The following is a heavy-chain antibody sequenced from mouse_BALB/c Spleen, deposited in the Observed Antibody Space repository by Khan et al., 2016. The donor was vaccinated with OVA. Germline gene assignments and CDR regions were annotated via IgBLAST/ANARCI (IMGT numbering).Heavy chain of an antibody. CDR3: ALITTVVDY. D-gene: IGHD1-1*01. V-gene: IGHV14-3*02. CDR2: IDPANGNT. CDR1: GFNIKDTY. Sequence: EVQLQESGAELVKPGASVKLSCTASGFNIKDTYMHWVKQRPEQGLEWIGRIDPANGNTKYDPKFQGKATITADPSSNTAYLQLSSLTSEDTAVYYCALITTVVDYWGQGTTLTVSS. J-gene: IGHJ2*01.